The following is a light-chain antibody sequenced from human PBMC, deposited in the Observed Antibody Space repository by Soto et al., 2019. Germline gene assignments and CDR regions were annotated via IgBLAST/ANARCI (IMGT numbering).Light chain of an antibody. CDR2: EGS. CDR3: CSYAGSSTGV. CDR1: SSDVGSYNL. V-gene: IGLV2-23*01. J-gene: IGLJ3*02. Sequence: QYALTQPASVSGSPGQSITISCTGTSSDVGSYNLVSWYQQHPGKAPKLMIYEGSKRPSGVSNRFSGSKSGNTASLTISGLQAEDEADYYCCSYAGSSTGVFGGGTKLNVL.